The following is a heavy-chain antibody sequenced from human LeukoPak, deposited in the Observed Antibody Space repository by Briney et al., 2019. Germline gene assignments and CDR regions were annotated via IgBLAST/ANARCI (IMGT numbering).Heavy chain of an antibody. CDR3: AKDTVTTVSYCFDY. Sequence: ASVKVSCKASGYTFTSYDINWVRQATGQGLEWMGWMNPNSGNTGYAQKFQGRVTMTRNTSISTAYMELSSLRAEDTAVYYCAKDTVTTVSYCFDYWGQGTLVTVSS. CDR2: MNPNSGNT. V-gene: IGHV1-8*01. D-gene: IGHD4-17*01. CDR1: GYTFTSYD. J-gene: IGHJ4*02.